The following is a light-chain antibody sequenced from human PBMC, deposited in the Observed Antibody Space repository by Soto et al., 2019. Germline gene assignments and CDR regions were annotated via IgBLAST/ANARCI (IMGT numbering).Light chain of an antibody. CDR1: QSVSSY. CDR2: DAS. V-gene: IGKV3-11*01. Sequence: EMVLTQSPAPLSLSPGERATLSCRASQSVSSYLAWYQQQPGQAPRLLIYDASNRATAIPARFSGSGSGTDFTLTISSLEPEDFAVYYCQQRSNWLFTFGPGTKVDIK. CDR3: QQRSNWLFT. J-gene: IGKJ3*01.